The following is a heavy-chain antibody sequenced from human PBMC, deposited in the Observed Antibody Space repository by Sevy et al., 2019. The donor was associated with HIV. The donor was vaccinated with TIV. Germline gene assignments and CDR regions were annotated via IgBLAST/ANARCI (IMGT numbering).Heavy chain of an antibody. CDR3: ASNRITIFGELSNGGLDV. CDR1: GFTSGNYW. Sequence: GGSLRLSCAASGFTSGNYWMNWVRQAPGKGLEWVANIKQDGSDKYYVDSVKGRFSISRDNAKNSLVLQMNSLRAEDTAVYYCASNRITIFGELSNGGLDVWGQGTTVTVSS. J-gene: IGHJ6*02. V-gene: IGHV3-7*01. D-gene: IGHD3-3*01. CDR2: IKQDGSDK.